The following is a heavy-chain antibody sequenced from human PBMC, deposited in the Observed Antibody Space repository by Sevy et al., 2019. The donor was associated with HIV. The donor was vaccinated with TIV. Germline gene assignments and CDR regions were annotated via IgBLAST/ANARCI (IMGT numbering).Heavy chain of an antibody. Sequence: GGSLRLSCAASGFTFSTYAMNWVRQAPGRGLEWVSCISGSGGSTLYADSVKGRFTISRDNSRNTLYLHMDSLRADDTAVYFCAKDFYAGSGYYPQGAFDIWGQRTMVTVSS. D-gene: IGHD3-22*01. CDR3: AKDFYAGSGYYPQGAFDI. CDR2: ISGSGGST. CDR1: GFTFSTYA. V-gene: IGHV3-23*01. J-gene: IGHJ3*02.